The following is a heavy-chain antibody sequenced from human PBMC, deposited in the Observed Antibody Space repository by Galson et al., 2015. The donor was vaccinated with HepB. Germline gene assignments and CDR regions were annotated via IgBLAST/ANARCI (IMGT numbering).Heavy chain of an antibody. CDR3: AKERTTRWELDVDY. D-gene: IGHD1-26*01. V-gene: IGHV3-30*18. CDR2: ISYDGSNK. J-gene: IGHJ4*02. CDR1: GFTFRRSG. Sequence: SLRLSCAASGFTFRRSGMHWVRQAPGKGLEWVAVISYDGSNKYYADSGKGRFTISRDNSKNTLERQMNSLRPEDTAVYYGAKERTTRWELDVDYWVQGTLFTVSS.